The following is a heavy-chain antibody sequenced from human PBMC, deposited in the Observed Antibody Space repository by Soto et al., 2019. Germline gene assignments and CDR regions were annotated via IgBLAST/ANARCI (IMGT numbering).Heavy chain of an antibody. CDR3: ARLVGATGQV. CDR1: GGTFSSYA. CDR2: IIPIFGTA. J-gene: IGHJ6*02. V-gene: IGHV1-69*01. Sequence: GPPGKGSCRASGGTFSSYAISWVRQAPGQGLEGMGGIIPIFGTANYAQKFQGTVTITADESTSPAYMELSSLRSEDSAVYYCARLVGATGQVWGQGTMVTVSS. D-gene: IGHD1-26*01.